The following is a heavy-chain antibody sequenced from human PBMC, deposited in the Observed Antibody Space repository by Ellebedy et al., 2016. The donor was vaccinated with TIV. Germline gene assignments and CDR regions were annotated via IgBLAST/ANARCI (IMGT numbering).Heavy chain of an antibody. CDR3: ARGHYDYVWGSYSLGVTYGMDV. D-gene: IGHD3-16*01. V-gene: IGHV1-69*13. CDR2: IIPIFGTA. CDR1: GGTFSSYA. J-gene: IGHJ6*02. Sequence: ASVKVSCKASGGTFSSYAISWVRQAPGQGLEWMGGIIPIFGTANYAQKFQGRVTITADESTSTAYLELSSLRSEDTAVYYCARGHYDYVWGSYSLGVTYGMDVWGQGTTVTVSS.